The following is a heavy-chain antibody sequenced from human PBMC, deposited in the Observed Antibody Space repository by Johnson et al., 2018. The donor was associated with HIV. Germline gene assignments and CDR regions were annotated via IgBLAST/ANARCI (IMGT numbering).Heavy chain of an antibody. Sequence: VQLVESGGGLVQPGGSLRLSCAASGFTFSSYAMSWVRQAPGKGLEWVSAISGSGGSTYYADSVKGRFTISRDNSKNTLYLQMNSLRAEDTAVHYCAKTGGIAARRTPSPAFDIWGQGTMVTVSS. V-gene: IGHV3-23*04. J-gene: IGHJ3*02. CDR3: AKTGGIAARRTPSPAFDI. CDR1: GFTFSSYA. CDR2: ISGSGGST. D-gene: IGHD6-6*01.